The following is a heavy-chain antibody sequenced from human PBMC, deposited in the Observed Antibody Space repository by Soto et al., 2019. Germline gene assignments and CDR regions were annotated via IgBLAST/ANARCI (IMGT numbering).Heavy chain of an antibody. CDR3: ARHYGDFFDY. CDR2: IDPSDSYA. V-gene: IGHV5-10-1*01. CDR1: GYSFTSYW. J-gene: IGHJ4*02. Sequence: GESLKISCKGSGYSFTSYWISWVRQMPGKGLEWMGRIDPSDSYANYSPSFQGHVTISADKSISTAYLQWSSLKASDTAMYYCARHYGDFFDYWGQGTLVTVSS. D-gene: IGHD4-17*01.